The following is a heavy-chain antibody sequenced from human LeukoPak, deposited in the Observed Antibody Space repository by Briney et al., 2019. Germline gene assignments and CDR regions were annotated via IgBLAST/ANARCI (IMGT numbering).Heavy chain of an antibody. D-gene: IGHD6-13*01. CDR1: GFTFDDYA. J-gene: IGHJ6*02. CDR2: ISWNSGSI. Sequence: GGSLRLSCAASGFTFDDYAMHWVRQAPGKGLEWVSGISWNSGSIGYADSVKGRFTISRDNAKNSLYLQMNSLRAEDTALYYCAKDIVGWSSSWYGMDVWGQGTTVTVSS. V-gene: IGHV3-9*01. CDR3: AKDIVGWSSSWYGMDV.